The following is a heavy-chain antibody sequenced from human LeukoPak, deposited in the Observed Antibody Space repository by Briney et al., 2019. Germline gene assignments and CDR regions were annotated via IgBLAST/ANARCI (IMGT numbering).Heavy chain of an antibody. CDR3: ARESRPSSSWYRGNFDY. V-gene: IGHV3-33*01. CDR2: LWYDGNNK. Sequence: GGSLRLSCVASGFTSSNYGMHWVRQAPGKGLEWVAILWYDGNNKYYADAVRGRFTISRDNSKNTLYLQMNSLRVEDTAVYYCARESRPSSSWYRGNFDYWGQGTLVTVSS. J-gene: IGHJ4*02. CDR1: GFTSSNYG. D-gene: IGHD6-13*01.